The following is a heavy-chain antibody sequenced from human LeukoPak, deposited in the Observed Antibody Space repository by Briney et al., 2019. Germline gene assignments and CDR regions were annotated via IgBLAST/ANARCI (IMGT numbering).Heavy chain of an antibody. Sequence: SETLSLTCTVSGGSISSSSYYWGWIRQPPGKGLEWIGSIYYSGGTYYNPSLKSRVTISVDTSKNQFSLKLSSVTAADTAVYYCARREWLRSTDDAFDIWGQGTMVTVSS. V-gene: IGHV4-39*01. J-gene: IGHJ3*02. D-gene: IGHD5-12*01. CDR3: ARREWLRSTDDAFDI. CDR1: GGSISSSSYY. CDR2: IYYSGGT.